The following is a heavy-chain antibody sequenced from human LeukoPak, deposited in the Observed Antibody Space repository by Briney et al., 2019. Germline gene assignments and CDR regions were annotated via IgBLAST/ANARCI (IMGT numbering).Heavy chain of an antibody. Sequence: PGGSLRLSCAASGFTFISYSMHWVRQAPGKGLQWVSSISPSSSYISYADSVQGRVTVSRDNAKNSLYLQMNSLRAEDTAVYYCATVRGYSQSYFDYWGQGTLVTVSS. CDR3: ATVRGYSQSYFDY. D-gene: IGHD5-12*01. V-gene: IGHV3-21*01. CDR2: ISPSSSYI. J-gene: IGHJ4*02. CDR1: GFTFISYS.